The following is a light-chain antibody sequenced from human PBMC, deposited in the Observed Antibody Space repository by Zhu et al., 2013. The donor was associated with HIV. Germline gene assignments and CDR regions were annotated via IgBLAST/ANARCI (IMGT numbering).Light chain of an antibody. J-gene: IGKJ1*01. CDR2: GAS. V-gene: IGKV3-20*01. Sequence: ETVLTQSPGTLSLSPGESATLSCRASQSVKKYLAWYQQIPGQAPRLLIHGASSRATGIPDRFSGSGSGTDFTLTISRLEPEDFAVYYCQQYGTTPWTFGQGTKVEI. CDR1: QSVKKY. CDR3: QQYGTTPWT.